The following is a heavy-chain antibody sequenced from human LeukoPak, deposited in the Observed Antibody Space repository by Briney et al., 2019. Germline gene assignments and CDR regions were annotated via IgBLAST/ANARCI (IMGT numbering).Heavy chain of an antibody. D-gene: IGHD1-7*01. CDR2: INVNGAAM. V-gene: IGHV3-11*04. CDR1: GFSFKDYY. Sequence: PGGSLRLSCAASGFSFKDYYFSWIRQAPGKGLEWVSFINVNGAAMYYADSVRGRFTIARDNTKNSLYLQMTSLRGEDTAVYYCASRAGKPGNTPWCFDYWGQGALVTVSS. J-gene: IGHJ4*02. CDR3: ASRAGKPGNTPWCFDY.